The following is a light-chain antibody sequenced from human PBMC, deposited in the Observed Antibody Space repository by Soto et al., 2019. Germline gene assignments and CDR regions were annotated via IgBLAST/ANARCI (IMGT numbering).Light chain of an antibody. CDR1: QSVRSY. Sequence: IVLTQSPATLSLSPGERATLSCRASQSVRSYLAWYQQKPGQAPRLLIYDASNRATGIPARFSGSGSGTDFTLTISSLEPEDFAVYYCQQRSNWPTFGGGTKVEIK. J-gene: IGKJ4*01. CDR2: DAS. V-gene: IGKV3-11*01. CDR3: QQRSNWPT.